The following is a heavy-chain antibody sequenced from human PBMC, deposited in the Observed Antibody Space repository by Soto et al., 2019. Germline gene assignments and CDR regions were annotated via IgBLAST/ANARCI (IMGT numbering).Heavy chain of an antibody. D-gene: IGHD2-2*01. CDR1: GYTFTSYG. J-gene: IGHJ5*02. CDR3: ARPDCSSTSCYAGWFDP. V-gene: IGHV1-18*01. Sequence: ASVKVSFKASGYTFTSYGISWVRQAPGQGLEWMGWISAYNGNTNYAQKLQGRVTMTTDTSTSTAYMELRSLRSDDTAVYYCARPDCSSTSCYAGWFDPWGQGTLVTVSS. CDR2: ISAYNGNT.